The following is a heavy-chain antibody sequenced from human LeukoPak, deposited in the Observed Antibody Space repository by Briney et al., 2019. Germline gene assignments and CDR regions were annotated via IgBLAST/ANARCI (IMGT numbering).Heavy chain of an antibody. J-gene: IGHJ4*02. CDR3: ARASHDFWSGYYKDFDY. CDR1: GFTFSSYE. D-gene: IGHD3-3*01. CDR2: ISSSGSTI. V-gene: IGHV3-48*03. Sequence: GSLRLSCAASGFTFSSYEMNWVRQAPGKGLEWVSYISSSGSTIYYADSVKGRFTISRDNAKNSLYLQMNSLRAEDTAVYYCARASHDFWSGYYKDFDYWGQGTLVTVSS.